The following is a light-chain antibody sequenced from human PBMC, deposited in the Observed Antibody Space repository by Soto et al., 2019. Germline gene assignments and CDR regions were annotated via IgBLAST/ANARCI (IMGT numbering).Light chain of an antibody. CDR2: GAS. J-gene: IGKJ1*01. Sequence: EVVLTQSPATLSVSPGEGATLSCRASQSVTRNLAWFQQRPGQAPRLLIYGASTRATNIPARFSGSGSGTEFTLTISSLQSEDFGVYYCQQYNNWPPWTFGPGTKVEIK. CDR3: QQYNNWPPWT. CDR1: QSVTRN. V-gene: IGKV3-15*01.